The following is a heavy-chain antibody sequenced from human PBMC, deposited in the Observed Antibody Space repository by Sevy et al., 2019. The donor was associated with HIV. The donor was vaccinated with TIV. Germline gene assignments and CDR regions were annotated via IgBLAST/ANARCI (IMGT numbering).Heavy chain of an antibody. D-gene: IGHD5-12*01. Sequence: GGSLRLSCAASGFTFSSYWMSWVRQAPGKGLEWVANIKQDGSEKYYVDSVKGRFTIPRDNAKNSLYLQMNSLRAEDTAVYYCARDGKWLRTSCFDYWGQGTLVTVSS. J-gene: IGHJ4*02. CDR2: IKQDGSEK. V-gene: IGHV3-7*01. CDR1: GFTFSSYW. CDR3: ARDGKWLRTSCFDY.